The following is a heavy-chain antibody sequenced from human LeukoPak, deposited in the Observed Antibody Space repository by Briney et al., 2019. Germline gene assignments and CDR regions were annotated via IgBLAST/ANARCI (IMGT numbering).Heavy chain of an antibody. J-gene: IGHJ4*02. Sequence: GGSLRLSCAASGFTFSSYAMSWVRQAPGKGLEWVSATSASGSSTYYADSVKGRFTISRDNSKNTLYLQMNSLRAEDTAVYYCARERQNKDFWSGGDYWGQGTLVTVSS. CDR2: TSASGSST. D-gene: IGHD3-3*01. CDR3: ARERQNKDFWSGGDY. CDR1: GFTFSSYA. V-gene: IGHV3-23*01.